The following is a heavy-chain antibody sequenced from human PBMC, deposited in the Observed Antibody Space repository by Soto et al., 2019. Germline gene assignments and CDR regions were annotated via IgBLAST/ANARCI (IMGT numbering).Heavy chain of an antibody. D-gene: IGHD6-19*01. V-gene: IGHV3-73*02. CDR3: TRHAPSHYSSGWFYYFDY. CDR1: GFTFSGSA. J-gene: IGHJ4*02. CDR2: IRSKANSYAT. Sequence: EVQMVESGGGLVQPGGSLKLSCAASGFTFSGSAMHWVCQASGKGLEWVGRIRSKANSYATAYAASVKGRFTISRDDSKNTAYLQMNSLKTEDTAVYYCTRHAPSHYSSGWFYYFDYWGQGTLVTVSS.